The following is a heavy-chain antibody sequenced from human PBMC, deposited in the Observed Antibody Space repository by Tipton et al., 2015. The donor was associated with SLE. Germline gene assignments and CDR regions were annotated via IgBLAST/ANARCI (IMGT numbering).Heavy chain of an antibody. J-gene: IGHJ4*02. CDR3: ARGIIAAAFLYYFDY. CDR2: IYHNGST. V-gene: IGHV4-4*02. D-gene: IGHD6-13*01. CDR1: GLTFSKNW. Sequence: GSLRLSCAASGLTFSKNWMHWVRQPPGKGLEWIGEIYHNGSTNCNPSLKSRVTMSIDKSKKQFSLKLSSVTAADTAVYYCARGIIAAAFLYYFDYWGQGTLVTVSS.